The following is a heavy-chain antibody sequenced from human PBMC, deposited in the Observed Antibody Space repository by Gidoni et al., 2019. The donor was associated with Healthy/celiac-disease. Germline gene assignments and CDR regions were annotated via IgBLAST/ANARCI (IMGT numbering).Heavy chain of an antibody. D-gene: IGHD3-3*01. CDR3: ARGIRGAFWSGYYVFDY. J-gene: IGHJ4*02. CDR1: GGTFSSYT. Sequence: QVQLVQSGAAVKQPGSSVKVSCKASGGTFSSYTISWVRQAPGQGLEWMGRILPILGIANYAQKFQGRVTITADKSTSTAYMELSSLRSEDTAVYYCARGIRGAFWSGYYVFDYWGQGTLVTVSS. V-gene: IGHV1-69*02. CDR2: ILPILGIA.